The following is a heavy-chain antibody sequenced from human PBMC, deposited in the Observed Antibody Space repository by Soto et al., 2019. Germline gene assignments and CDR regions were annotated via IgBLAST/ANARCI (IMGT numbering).Heavy chain of an antibody. D-gene: IGHD3-22*01. CDR3: AKPVKENGYHYDIWYFAL. Sequence: QVQLVESGGGVVQPGRSLRLSCEASGIIFSPYGMHWVRQAPGKGLEWVAVISHDGSTIYYADSVKGRFTISRDNSKNTLFLKMSSLRAEDTAVYYCAKPVKENGYHYDIWYFALGGRGTLVTVSS. CDR2: ISHDGSTI. CDR1: GIIFSPYG. V-gene: IGHV3-30*18. J-gene: IGHJ2*01.